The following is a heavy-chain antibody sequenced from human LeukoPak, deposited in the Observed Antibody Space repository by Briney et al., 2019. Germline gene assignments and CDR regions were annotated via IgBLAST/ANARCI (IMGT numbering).Heavy chain of an antibody. D-gene: IGHD1-26*01. CDR3: ARDKSPSGELPLVLNY. J-gene: IGHJ4*02. Sequence: GASVKVSCKASGYTFTSYDINWVRQAPGQGLEWMGWINPNSGGTNYAQKFQGRVTMTRDTSISTAYMELSRLRSDDTAVYYCARDKSPSGELPLVLNYWGQGTLVTVSS. CDR2: INPNSGGT. V-gene: IGHV1-2*02. CDR1: GYTFTSYD.